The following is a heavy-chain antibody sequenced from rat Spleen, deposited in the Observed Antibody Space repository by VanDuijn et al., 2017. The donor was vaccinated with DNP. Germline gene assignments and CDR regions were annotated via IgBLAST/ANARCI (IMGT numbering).Heavy chain of an antibody. CDR2: IGPNGNFV. V-gene: IGHV5S13*01. CDR3: AKDAFDY. Sequence: EVQLVESGGGLVQPGRSMKLSCVVSGFTFSDYGMAWVLQAPTKGLEWVASIGPNGNFVYYRDSVKGRFTISRDNAKNTLYLQMESLRSEDTATYYCAKDAFDYWGQGVMVTVSS. J-gene: IGHJ2*01. CDR1: GFTFSDYG.